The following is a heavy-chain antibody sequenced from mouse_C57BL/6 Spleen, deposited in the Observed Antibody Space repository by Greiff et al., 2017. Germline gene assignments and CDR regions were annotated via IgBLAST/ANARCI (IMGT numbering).Heavy chain of an antibody. D-gene: IGHD1-1*01. CDR2: ILPGSGST. CDR1: GYTFTGYW. J-gene: IGHJ3*01. V-gene: IGHV1-9*01. CDR3: ARSIYYYGSSYSFFAY. Sequence: VQLVESGAELMKPGASVKLSCKATGYTFTGYWIEWVKQRPGHGLEWIGEILPGSGSTNYNEKFKGKATFTADTSSNTAYMQLSSLTTEDSAIYYCARSIYYYGSSYSFFAYWGQGTLVTVSA.